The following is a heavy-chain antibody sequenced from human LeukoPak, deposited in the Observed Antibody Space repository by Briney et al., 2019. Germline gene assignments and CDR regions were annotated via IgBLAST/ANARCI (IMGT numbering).Heavy chain of an antibody. D-gene: IGHD3-10*01. CDR2: IIPILGIA. Sequence: SVKVSCKASGGTFSGYAISWVRQAPGQGLEWMGRIIPILGIANYAQKFQGRVTITADKSTSTAYMELSSLRSEDTAVYYCARPVPMVRGVNYYYYGMDVWGQGTTVTVSS. CDR1: GGTFSGYA. J-gene: IGHJ6*02. V-gene: IGHV1-69*04. CDR3: ARPVPMVRGVNYYYYGMDV.